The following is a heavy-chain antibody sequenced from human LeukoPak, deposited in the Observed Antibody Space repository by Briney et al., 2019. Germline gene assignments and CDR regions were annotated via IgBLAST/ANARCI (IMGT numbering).Heavy chain of an antibody. Sequence: ASVKVSCKASGYTFTSYYMHWVRQAPGQGLEWMGWINPSSGGTNYAQKFQGRVTMTRDTSINTSYMELKRLRSDDTAVYYCARGGIVVLGVMDIWGQGTVVTVSS. V-gene: IGHV1-2*02. CDR2: INPSSGGT. D-gene: IGHD2-21*01. J-gene: IGHJ3*02. CDR3: ARGGIVVLGVMDI. CDR1: GYTFTSYY.